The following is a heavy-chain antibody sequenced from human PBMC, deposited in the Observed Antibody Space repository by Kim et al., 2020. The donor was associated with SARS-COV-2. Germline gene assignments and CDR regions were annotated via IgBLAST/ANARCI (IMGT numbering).Heavy chain of an antibody. CDR1: GFTFSNCA. V-gene: IGHV3-30-3*01. J-gene: IGHJ4*02. Sequence: GGSLRLSCAASGFTFSNCAMHWVRQAPGKGLEWVAVISFDGSNKYYAESVKGRFTISRDNSKTTLYLQMKSLRAEDTAVYYCARDSTIFGLGYFDYWGQGTLVTVSS. CDR2: ISFDGSNK. D-gene: IGHD3-3*01. CDR3: ARDSTIFGLGYFDY.